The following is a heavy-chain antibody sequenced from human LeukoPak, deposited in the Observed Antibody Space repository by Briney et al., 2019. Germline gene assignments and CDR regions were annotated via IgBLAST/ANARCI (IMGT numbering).Heavy chain of an antibody. J-gene: IGHJ5*02. CDR1: GFTFDDYA. V-gene: IGHV3-9*01. CDR3: AREDYDFWTGYFRFRGATRFDP. D-gene: IGHD3-3*01. CDR2: ISWNSGSI. Sequence: GGSLRLSCAASGFTFDDYAMHWVRQAPGKGLEWVSGISWNSGSIGYADSVKGRFTISRDNAKNSLYLQMNSLRAEDTAVYCCAREDYDFWTGYFRFRGATRFDPWGQGTLVTVSS.